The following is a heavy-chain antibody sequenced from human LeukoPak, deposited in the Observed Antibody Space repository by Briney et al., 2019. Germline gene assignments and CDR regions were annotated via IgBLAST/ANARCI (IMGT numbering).Heavy chain of an antibody. CDR1: GFTFTCCW. V-gene: IGHV3-21*04. J-gene: IGHJ4*02. CDR3: AKGLFSAYDKYLDS. CDR2: ISATSSDV. Sequence: GGSLRLSCAASGFTFTCCWMSWVRQAPGKGLEWVSLISATSSDVNYAESVRGRFTISRDNAKNSLFLLLDSLRVEDTAIYYCAKGLFSAYDKYLDSWGQGTLVTVSS. D-gene: IGHD5-12*01.